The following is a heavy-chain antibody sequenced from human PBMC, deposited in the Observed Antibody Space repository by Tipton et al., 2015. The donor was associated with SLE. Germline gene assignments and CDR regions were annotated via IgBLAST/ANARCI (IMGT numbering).Heavy chain of an antibody. J-gene: IGHJ6*03. Sequence: TLSLTCTVSGGSIKSGCYYWAWIRQHPGQGLEGIGYTYHSGIYYYSPSLKNRVTISADTSKIQFSLKRSSVTAADTAVYHCARIWAAAARVFSYTMDAWGKGTTVPVPS. CDR1: GGSIKSGCYY. D-gene: IGHD6-25*01. CDR3: ARIWAAAARVFSYTMDA. V-gene: IGHV4-31*03. CDR2: TYHSGIY.